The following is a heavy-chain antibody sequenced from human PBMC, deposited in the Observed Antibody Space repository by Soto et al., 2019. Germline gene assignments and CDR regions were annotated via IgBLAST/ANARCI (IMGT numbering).Heavy chain of an antibody. CDR2: IYYSGST. J-gene: IGHJ4*02. D-gene: IGHD4-17*01. Sequence: QVQLQESGPGLVKPSETLSLTCTVSGDSISSYYWSWIRQPPGKGLEWIGYIYYSGSTNYNPSLXSGVXIXLDTSRNQCSLKLSSVTAADTAVYYCARRYGDQFDYWGQGTLVTVSS. CDR3: ARRYGDQFDY. CDR1: GDSISSYY. V-gene: IGHV4-59*01.